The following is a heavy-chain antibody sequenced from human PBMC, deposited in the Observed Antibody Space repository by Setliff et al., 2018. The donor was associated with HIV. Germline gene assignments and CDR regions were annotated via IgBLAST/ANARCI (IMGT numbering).Heavy chain of an antibody. CDR3: ARVFPPIRGAPFGTPPGAFDI. CDR1: GGSMSTYY. J-gene: IGHJ3*02. V-gene: IGHV4-4*07. Sequence: SETLSLTCSDSGGSMSTYYWSWIRQPAGKGLEWIGRIYSSGSTIYNPSLRSRVTMSVDTSKSQLSLKLTSVTAADTAVYYCARVFPPIRGAPFGTPPGAFDIWGQGTMVTVSS. CDR2: IYSSGST. D-gene: IGHD2-15*01.